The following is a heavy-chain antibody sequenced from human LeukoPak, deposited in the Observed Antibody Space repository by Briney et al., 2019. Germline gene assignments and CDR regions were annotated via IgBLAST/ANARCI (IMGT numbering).Heavy chain of an antibody. J-gene: IGHJ5*02. Sequence: SETLSLTCAVYGGSFSGYYWSWIRQPPGKGLEWIGEINHSGSTNYNPSPKSRVTISVDKSKDQFSLKLSSVTAADTAVYYCARAYDSPPVATIYESFDPWGQGTLVTVSS. CDR3: ARAYDSPPVATIYESFDP. D-gene: IGHD5-12*01. V-gene: IGHV4-34*01. CDR1: GGSFSGYY. CDR2: INHSGST.